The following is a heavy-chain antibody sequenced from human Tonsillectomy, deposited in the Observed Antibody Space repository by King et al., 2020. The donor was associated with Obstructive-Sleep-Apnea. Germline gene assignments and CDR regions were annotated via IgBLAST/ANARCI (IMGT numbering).Heavy chain of an antibody. V-gene: IGHV4-39*07. Sequence: QLQESGPGLVKPSETLSLTCTVSGDPISSSSYYWGWIRQPPGKGLEWIGTIYYSGSTYYNPSLKSRVTISIDTSRTQFSLNLSSVTAADTAVDYCARAPHFCGGDSCYPGTFDSWGQGTLVTVSS. CDR3: ARAPHFCGGDSCYPGTFDS. CDR1: GDPISSSSYY. CDR2: IYYSGST. J-gene: IGHJ4*02. D-gene: IGHD2-15*01.